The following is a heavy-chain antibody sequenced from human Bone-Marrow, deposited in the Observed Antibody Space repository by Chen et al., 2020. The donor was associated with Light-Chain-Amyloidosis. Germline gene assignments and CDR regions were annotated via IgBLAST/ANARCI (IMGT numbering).Heavy chain of an antibody. CDR3: ARDQVDTAMFGPVDV. J-gene: IGHJ6*02. Sequence: QVQLVQSGAEVKKPGASVQVSCKAPGYPFTGYYMHWVRQAPGQGLEWMGWINPNSGGTNYAQKFQGRVTMTRDTSISTAYMELSRLRSDDTAVYYCARDQVDTAMFGPVDVWGQGTTVTVSS. V-gene: IGHV1-2*02. D-gene: IGHD5-18*01. CDR1: GYPFTGYY. CDR2: INPNSGGT.